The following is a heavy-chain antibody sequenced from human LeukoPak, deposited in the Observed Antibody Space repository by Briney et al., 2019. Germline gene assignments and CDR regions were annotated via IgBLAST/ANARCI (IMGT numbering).Heavy chain of an antibody. CDR3: ASAEHGATDYYYYGMDV. CDR1: GYTFTSYD. V-gene: IGHV1-69*04. Sequence: ASVKVSCKASGYTFTSYDINWVRQAPGQGLEWMGRIIPILGIANYAQKFQGRVTITADKSTSTAYMELSSLRSEDTAVYYCASAEHGATDYYYYGMDVWGQGTTVTVSS. D-gene: IGHD1-26*01. CDR2: IIPILGIA. J-gene: IGHJ6*02.